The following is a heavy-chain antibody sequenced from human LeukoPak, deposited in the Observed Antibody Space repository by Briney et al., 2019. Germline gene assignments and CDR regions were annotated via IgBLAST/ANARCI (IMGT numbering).Heavy chain of an antibody. Sequence: ASVKVSCKASGYTFTSYYMHWVRQAPGEGLEWMGIINPTGGSTSYAQKFQGRVTMTRDTSTSTVYMELSSLRSEDTAVYYCARDEGYTYGNFHYYYMDVWGKGTTVTVSS. J-gene: IGHJ6*03. D-gene: IGHD5-18*01. V-gene: IGHV1-46*01. CDR2: INPTGGST. CDR3: ARDEGYTYGNFHYYYMDV. CDR1: GYTFTSYY.